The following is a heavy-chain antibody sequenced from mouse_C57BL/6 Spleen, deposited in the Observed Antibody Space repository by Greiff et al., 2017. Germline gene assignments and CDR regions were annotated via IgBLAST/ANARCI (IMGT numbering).Heavy chain of an antibody. CDR2: IDPSDSYT. CDR1: GYTFTSYW. J-gene: IGHJ4*01. V-gene: IGHV1-59*01. D-gene: IGHD3-1*01. Sequence: QVQLQQPGAELVRPGTSVKLSCKASGYTFTSYWMHWVKQRPGQGLEWIGVIDPSDSYTNYNQKFKGKATLTVDTSSSTAYMQLSSLTSEDSAVYYCAIGADDAMDYWGQGTSVTVSS. CDR3: AIGADDAMDY.